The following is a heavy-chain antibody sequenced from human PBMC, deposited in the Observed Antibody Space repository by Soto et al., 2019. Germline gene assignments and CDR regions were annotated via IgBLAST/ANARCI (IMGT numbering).Heavy chain of an antibody. CDR1: GFTFSTYW. V-gene: IGHV3-7*04. CDR3: AREGYMYARDS. CDR2: IKQDGSEK. D-gene: IGHD2-8*01. Sequence: EVQLVESGGGLVQPGGSLRLSCAASGFTFSTYWMSWVRQAPGKGLEWVANIKQDGSEKNYVDSVKGRFTISRDNAKNSLYLQMNSLRVEDTAVYYCAREGYMYARDSWGQGTLVTVSS. J-gene: IGHJ4*02.